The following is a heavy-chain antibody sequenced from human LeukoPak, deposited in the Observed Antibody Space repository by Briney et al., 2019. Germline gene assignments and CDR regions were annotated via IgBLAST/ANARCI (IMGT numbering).Heavy chain of an antibody. CDR2: IRYDGSNK. Sequence: PGGSLRFSCAASGFTFSSSGMHWVRQAPGKGLEWVAFIRYDGSNKYYGDSVKGRFTISRDNSKNTLYLQMNSLRAEDTAVYYCANSLSKWELLNYWGQGTLVTVSS. CDR3: ANSLSKWELLNY. V-gene: IGHV3-30*02. CDR1: GFTFSSSG. D-gene: IGHD1-26*01. J-gene: IGHJ4*02.